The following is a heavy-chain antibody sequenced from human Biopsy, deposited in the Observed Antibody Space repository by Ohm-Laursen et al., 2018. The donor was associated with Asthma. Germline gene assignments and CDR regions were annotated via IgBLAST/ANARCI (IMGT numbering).Heavy chain of an antibody. V-gene: IGHV3-53*01. J-gene: IGHJ4*02. D-gene: IGHD3-22*01. CDR2: IYSGGTS. CDR1: GLAVSRDY. CDR3: ARGDSSNWPHYYFDY. Sequence: SLRLSCAASGLAVSRDYMFWVRQAPGKGLEWVSVIYSGGTSHTADSVRGRFTISRDYSKNTLYLQMHSLRAEDTAVYYCARGDSSNWPHYYFDYWGQGTLVTVSS.